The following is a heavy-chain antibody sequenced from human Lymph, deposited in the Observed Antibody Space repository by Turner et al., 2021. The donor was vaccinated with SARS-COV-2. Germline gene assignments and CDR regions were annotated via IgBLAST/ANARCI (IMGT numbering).Heavy chain of an antibody. CDR1: GVSFSGYY. CDR3: ARGGVDTAMVRYYYYGMDV. CDR2: INHSGST. D-gene: IGHD5-18*01. V-gene: IGHV4-34*01. Sequence: QVQLQQWGAGLLKPSETLSLTCAVYGVSFSGYYWSWIRQPPGKGLEWIGEINHSGSTNYNPSLKSGVNISVDTSKNQFSLKLSSVTAADTAVYYCARGGVDTAMVRYYYYGMDVWGQGTTVTVSS. J-gene: IGHJ6*02.